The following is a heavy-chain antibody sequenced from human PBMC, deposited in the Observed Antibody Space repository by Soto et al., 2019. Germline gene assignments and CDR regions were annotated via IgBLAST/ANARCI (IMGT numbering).Heavy chain of an antibody. CDR3: TTDRGHMYDFDY. D-gene: IGHD2-8*01. CDR2: IKSKTDGGTA. Sequence: EVQLVESGGGLVQPGGSLRLSCAASGFTFDNAWMSWVRQAPGKGLEWVGSIKSKTDGGTADYAAPVKGRFTISRDDSKNTLFLQMNSLKTEDTAVYYCTTDRGHMYDFDYWGQGTLVPVSS. V-gene: IGHV3-15*01. CDR1: GFTFDNAW. J-gene: IGHJ4*02.